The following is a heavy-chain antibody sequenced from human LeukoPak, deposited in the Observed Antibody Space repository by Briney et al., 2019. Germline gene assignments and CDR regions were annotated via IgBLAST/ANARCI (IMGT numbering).Heavy chain of an antibody. CDR1: GYSFTSYW. V-gene: IGHV5-51*01. J-gene: IGHJ4*02. CDR2: VYPGDSDT. CDR3: ARRANYYDGSGYTYYFDY. Sequence: GESLKISCKGSGYSFTSYWIAWVRQMPGKXLEWMGIVYPGDSDTRSSPSFQGQVTISADKSISTAYLQWSSLKASDTAMYYCARRANYYDGSGYTYYFDYWGQGTLVTVSS. D-gene: IGHD3-22*01.